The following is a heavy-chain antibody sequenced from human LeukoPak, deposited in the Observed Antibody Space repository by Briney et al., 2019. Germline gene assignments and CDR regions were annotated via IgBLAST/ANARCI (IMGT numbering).Heavy chain of an antibody. CDR1: GGSISSGGYY. V-gene: IGHV4-30-2*01. Sequence: PSETLSLTCTVSGGSISSGGYYWSWIRQPPGKGLEWIGYIYHSGSTYYNPSLKSRVTISVARSKNQFSLKLSSVTAADSAVYYCARDRFNDAFDIWGQGTLVTVSS. D-gene: IGHD3-16*01. J-gene: IGHJ3*02. CDR3: ARDRFNDAFDI. CDR2: IYHSGST.